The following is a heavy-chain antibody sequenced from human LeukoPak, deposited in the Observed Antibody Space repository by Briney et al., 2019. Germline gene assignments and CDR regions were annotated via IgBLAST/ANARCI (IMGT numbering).Heavy chain of an antibody. J-gene: IGHJ4*02. Sequence: PGGSLRLSCAASGFTFSRYAMSWVRQAPGKGLEWVSAISGSGGSTYYADSVKGRFTISRDNSKNTLYLQMYSLRAGDTAIYYCAKLLGLVSGYDDWGQGTLVTVSS. CDR3: AKLLGLVSGYDD. D-gene: IGHD3-3*01. CDR2: ISGSGGST. CDR1: GFTFSRYA. V-gene: IGHV3-23*01.